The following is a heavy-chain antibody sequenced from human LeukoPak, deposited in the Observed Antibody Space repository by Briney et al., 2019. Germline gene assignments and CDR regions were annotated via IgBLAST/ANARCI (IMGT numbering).Heavy chain of an antibody. Sequence: SVKVSCKASGGTFSSYAISWVRQAPGQGLEWMGRIIPIFGTANYAQKFQGRVTITTDESTSTAYMELSSLRSEDTAVYYCARDLPYCSGGSCYPHNWFDPWGQGTLVTVSS. D-gene: IGHD2-15*01. J-gene: IGHJ5*02. CDR1: GGTFSSYA. V-gene: IGHV1-69*05. CDR3: ARDLPYCSGGSCYPHNWFDP. CDR2: IIPIFGTA.